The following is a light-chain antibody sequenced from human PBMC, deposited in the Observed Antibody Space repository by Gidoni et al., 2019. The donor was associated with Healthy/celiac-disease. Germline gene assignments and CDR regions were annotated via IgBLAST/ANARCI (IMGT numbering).Light chain of an antibody. CDR2: QDS. CDR1: KLGDKY. J-gene: IGLJ2*01. Sequence: SYELHQPPSVSVSPGQTASITCSGDKLGDKYACWYQPKPGQSPVLVIYQDSKRPSGIPERFSGSNSGNTATLTISGTQAMDEADYYCQAWDSSTVVFGGGTKLTVL. CDR3: QAWDSSTVV. V-gene: IGLV3-1*01.